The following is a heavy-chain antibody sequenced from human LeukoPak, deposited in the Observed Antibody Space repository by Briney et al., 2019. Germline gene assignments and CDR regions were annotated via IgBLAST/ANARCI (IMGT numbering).Heavy chain of an antibody. Sequence: PGGSLRLSCAASGFTVSSTYMSWVRQAPGKGLEWVSVFYSGGSTYYGDSVKGRFTISRDNAKNSLFLQMDSLTAEDTAVYFCARDERQERRPDYWGQGTLVTVSS. CDR1: GFTVSSTY. CDR3: ARDERQERRPDY. D-gene: IGHD5-24*01. CDR2: FYSGGST. J-gene: IGHJ4*02. V-gene: IGHV3-66*01.